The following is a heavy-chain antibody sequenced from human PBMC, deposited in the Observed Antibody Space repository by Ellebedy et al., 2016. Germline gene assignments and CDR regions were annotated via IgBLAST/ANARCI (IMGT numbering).Heavy chain of an antibody. CDR1: GFTFSSYA. CDR2: ISGSGGST. CDR3: ARDEYDYGGKADY. V-gene: IGHV3-23*01. D-gene: IGHD4-23*01. Sequence: GESLKISCAASGFTFSSYAMSWVRQAPGKGLEWVSAISGSGGSTYYADSVKGRFTISRDNSKNTLYLQMNSLRAEDTAVYYCARDEYDYGGKADYWGQGTLVTVSS. J-gene: IGHJ4*02.